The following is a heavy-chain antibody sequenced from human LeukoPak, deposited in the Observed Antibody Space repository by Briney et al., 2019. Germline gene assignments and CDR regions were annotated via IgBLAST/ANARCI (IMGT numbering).Heavy chain of an antibody. Sequence: SETLSLTCAVSGGSISSSNWWSWVRQPPGKGLEWIGEIYHSGSTNYNPSLKSRVTISVDKSKNQFSLKPSSVTAADTAVYYCERAPNGSGSYYRGVWFDPWGQGTLVTVSS. CDR1: GGSISSSNW. V-gene: IGHV4-4*02. J-gene: IGHJ5*02. CDR3: ERAPNGSGSYYRGVWFDP. CDR2: IYHSGST. D-gene: IGHD3-10*01.